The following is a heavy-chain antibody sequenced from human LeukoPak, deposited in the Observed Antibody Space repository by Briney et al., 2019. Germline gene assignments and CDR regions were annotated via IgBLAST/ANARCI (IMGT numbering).Heavy chain of an antibody. CDR2: IYYSGST. Sequence: SETLSLTCTVSGGSISSSSYYWGWIRQPPGKGLEWIGSIYYSGSTYYNPSLKSRVTISVDTSKNQFSLKLSSVTAADTAVYYCARRADMTTVPPGGYYFDYWGQGTLVTVSS. D-gene: IGHD4-17*01. J-gene: IGHJ4*02. V-gene: IGHV4-39*01. CDR3: ARRADMTTVPPGGYYFDY. CDR1: GGSISSSSYY.